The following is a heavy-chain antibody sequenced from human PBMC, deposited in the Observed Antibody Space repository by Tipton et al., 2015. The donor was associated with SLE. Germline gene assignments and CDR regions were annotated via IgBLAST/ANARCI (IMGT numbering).Heavy chain of an antibody. V-gene: IGHV4-38-2*01. J-gene: IGHJ4*02. D-gene: IGHD1-26*01. Sequence: LRLSCAVSGYSISSGYYWGWIRQPPGKGLEWIGSIYHSGSTYHNPSLKSRVTISVDTSKNQFSLKLSSVTAADTAVYYCARLEWELRYFDYWGQGTLVTVSS. CDR3: ARLEWELRYFDY. CDR1: GYSISSGYY. CDR2: IYHSGST.